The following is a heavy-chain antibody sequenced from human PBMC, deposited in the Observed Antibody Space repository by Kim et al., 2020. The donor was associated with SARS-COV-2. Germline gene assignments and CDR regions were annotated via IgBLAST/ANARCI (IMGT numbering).Heavy chain of an antibody. J-gene: IGHJ5*02. V-gene: IGHV4-34*01. CDR3: ARGLSTAAGSRGVFRSARRWFDA. D-gene: IGHD6-13*01. CDR1: GGSFSGYY. CDR2: INHSGST. Sequence: SETLSLTCAVYGGSFSGYYWSWIRQPPGKGLEWIGEINHSGSTNYNPSLKSRVTISVDTSKNQFSLKLSSVTAADTAVYYCARGLSTAAGSRGVFRSARRWFDAWGQGTLVTVSS.